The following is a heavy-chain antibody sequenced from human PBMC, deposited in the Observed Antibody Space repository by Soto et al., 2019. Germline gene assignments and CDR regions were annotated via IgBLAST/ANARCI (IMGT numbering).Heavy chain of an antibody. V-gene: IGHV4-30-4*01. Sequence: SETLSLTCTVSGGSISSGDYYWSWIRQPPGKGLEWIGYIYYSGSTYYNPSLKSRVTISVDTSKNQFSLKLSSVTAADTAVYYCARAVADYDSSGYLLDYWGQGTLVTV. CDR2: IYYSGST. CDR1: GGSISSGDYY. D-gene: IGHD3-22*01. J-gene: IGHJ4*02. CDR3: ARAVADYDSSGYLLDY.